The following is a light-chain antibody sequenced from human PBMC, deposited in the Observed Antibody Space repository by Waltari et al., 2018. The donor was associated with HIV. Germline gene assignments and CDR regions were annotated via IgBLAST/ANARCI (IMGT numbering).Light chain of an antibody. CDR2: DVS. Sequence: QTALTQPASVSGSPGQSLTIPCTGTSSDVGASNLLSWYQQHPGKAPRLIIYDVSERPAGVSNRFTGSKSGNTASLTISGLQAEDEADYYCCSYVSEIVPCVFGGGTKLTVL. CDR1: SSDVGASNL. V-gene: IGLV2-23*02. J-gene: IGLJ3*02. CDR3: CSYVSEIVPCV.